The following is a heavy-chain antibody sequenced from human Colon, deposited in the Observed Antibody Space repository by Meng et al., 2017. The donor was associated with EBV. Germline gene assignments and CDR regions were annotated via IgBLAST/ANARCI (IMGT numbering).Heavy chain of an antibody. V-gene: IGHV6-1*01. D-gene: IGHD1/OR15-1a*01. CDR2: TYYRSKWHN. Sequence: QVPLQQAVPGLLNASPSLSPTCAISGASVSSTGAAWNWIRQSPSRGLEWLGRTYYRSKWHNDYAVSVKGRIAINPDTSKNQFFLQLNSVTPEDTAVYYCARDYGTSRPFEYWGQGILVTVSS. CDR3: ARDYGTSRPFEY. J-gene: IGHJ4*02. CDR1: GASVSSTGAA.